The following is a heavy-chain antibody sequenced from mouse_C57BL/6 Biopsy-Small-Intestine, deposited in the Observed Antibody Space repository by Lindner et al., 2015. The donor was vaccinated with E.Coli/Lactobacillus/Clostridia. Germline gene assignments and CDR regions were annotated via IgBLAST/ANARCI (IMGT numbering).Heavy chain of an antibody. CDR1: GYTFTAYP. J-gene: IGHJ1*03. D-gene: IGHD2-3*01. CDR2: FHPYNDDT. V-gene: IGHV1-47*01. Sequence: VQLQESGPELVKPGASVKISCKASGYTFTAYPVEWMKQNHEKSLEWIGNFHPYNDDTKYNEKFKGTATLTVEKSSTTVYLELSRLTSDDSAVYYCARGVYDGYSGYFDVWGTGTTVTVSS. CDR3: ARGVYDGYSGYFDV.